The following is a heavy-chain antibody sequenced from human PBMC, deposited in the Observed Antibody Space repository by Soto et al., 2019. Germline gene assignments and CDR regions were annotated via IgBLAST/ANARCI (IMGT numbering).Heavy chain of an antibody. CDR2: ISAYNGNT. Sequence: GASSKVSCKASGYTFTPYGISWFRQAPSQGLEWMGWISAYNGNTNYAQKLQRRVTMTTDTSTSTAYMELRSLRSDDTGVYYCARPMGIVVITPGGNAFDIWGQWTMVTVSS. CDR3: ARPMGIVVITPGGNAFDI. CDR1: GYTFTPYG. J-gene: IGHJ3*02. V-gene: IGHV1-18*01. D-gene: IGHD1-26*01.